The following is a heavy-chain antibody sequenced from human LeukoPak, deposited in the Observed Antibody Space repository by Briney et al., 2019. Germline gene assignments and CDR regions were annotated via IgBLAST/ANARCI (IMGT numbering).Heavy chain of an antibody. CDR3: AKDQPEAYFDY. J-gene: IGHJ4*02. CDR2: IRSDGSIE. D-gene: IGHD1-14*01. V-gene: IGHV3-30*02. CDR1: GFSFSSYG. Sequence: GGSLRLSCAASGFSFSSYGMHWVRQAPGKGLEWVAFIRSDGSIEYYADSVKGRFTISRDNAKGTLYLQMNSLRAEDAALYYCAKDQPEAYFDYWGQGTLVTVSS.